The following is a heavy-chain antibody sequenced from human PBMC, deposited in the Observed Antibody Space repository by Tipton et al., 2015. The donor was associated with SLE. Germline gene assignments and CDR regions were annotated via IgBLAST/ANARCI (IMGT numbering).Heavy chain of an antibody. CDR1: GESFSGYY. D-gene: IGHD3-3*01. J-gene: IGHJ4*02. CDR2: VDPSGST. CDR3: ARSGFLEWLLPIGFDY. V-gene: IGHV4-34*01. Sequence: TLSLTCAVYGESFSGYYWTWIRQPPGKGLEWIGEVDPSGSTNYNPSLRSRVTISIDTSKNQFSLKLSSVTAADTAIYYCARSGFLEWLLPIGFDYWGQGTLVTVSS.